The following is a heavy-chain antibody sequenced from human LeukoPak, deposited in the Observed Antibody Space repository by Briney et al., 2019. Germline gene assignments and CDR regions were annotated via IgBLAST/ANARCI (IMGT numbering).Heavy chain of an antibody. CDR3: SRSLDY. J-gene: IGHJ4*02. CDR2: INQDGRIQ. CDR1: GFPFSDYW. V-gene: IGHV3-7*01. Sequence: GGSLRLSCAASGFPFSDYWMDWVRQAPGKGVEWVANINQDGRIQYYADSVRGRFIISRNNAKNSPYLQMYSLRAEDTAIYFCSRSLDYLGQGALVTVSS.